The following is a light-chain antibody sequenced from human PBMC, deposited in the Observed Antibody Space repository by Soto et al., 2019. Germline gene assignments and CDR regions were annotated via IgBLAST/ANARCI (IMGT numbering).Light chain of an antibody. CDR3: QQTYSTPWT. CDR2: GAS. J-gene: IGKJ1*01. Sequence: DIQMTQSPSSLSASLGDRVTLSCRASQSFSKNLNWYQQKAGRAPKLLIYGASSFQSSVPSRCSGSRSGTDFTLTIISLVAEDVAPYYCQQTYSTPWTFGQGTKV. CDR1: QSFSKN. V-gene: IGKV1-39*01.